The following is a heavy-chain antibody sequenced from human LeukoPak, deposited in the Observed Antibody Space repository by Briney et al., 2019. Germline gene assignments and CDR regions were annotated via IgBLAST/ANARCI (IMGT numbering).Heavy chain of an antibody. V-gene: IGHV1-8*01. Sequence: ASVKVSCXASGYTFTIYDINWVRQASGQGLEWMEWMNPNSGNTGYAQKFQGRVTMTRNSSISTAYMELSSLRSEDTAVYYCARGGYSYGHNYYYYYMDVWGKGATVTVSS. D-gene: IGHD5-18*01. CDR1: GYTFTIYD. CDR2: MNPNSGNT. CDR3: ARGGYSYGHNYYYYYMDV. J-gene: IGHJ6*03.